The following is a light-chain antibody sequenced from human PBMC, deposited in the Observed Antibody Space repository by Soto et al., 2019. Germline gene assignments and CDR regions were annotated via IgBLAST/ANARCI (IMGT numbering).Light chain of an antibody. CDR2: GNS. Sequence: QSVLPQPPSVSGAPGQRGTISCTGSSSNIGAGYDVHWYQQLPGTAPKLLIYGNSNRPSGVPDRFSGSKSGTSASLAITGLQAEDEADYYCQSYDSSLSVDVVFGGGTQLTVL. CDR1: SSNIGAGYD. CDR3: QSYDSSLSVDVV. J-gene: IGLJ2*01. V-gene: IGLV1-40*01.